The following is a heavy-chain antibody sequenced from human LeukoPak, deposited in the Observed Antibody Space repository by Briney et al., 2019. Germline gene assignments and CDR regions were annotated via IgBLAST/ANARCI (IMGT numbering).Heavy chain of an antibody. Sequence: GGSLRLSCAASGFTFSSSNMNWVRQAPGKGLEWVSYIESSSSPIYYTDSVKGRFTISRDNAKKSLYLQMNSLRVEDTAVYYCARDNWGLDYWGRGTLVTVSS. CDR2: IESSSSPI. D-gene: IGHD7-27*01. CDR3: ARDNWGLDY. J-gene: IGHJ4*02. V-gene: IGHV3-48*01. CDR1: GFTFSSSN.